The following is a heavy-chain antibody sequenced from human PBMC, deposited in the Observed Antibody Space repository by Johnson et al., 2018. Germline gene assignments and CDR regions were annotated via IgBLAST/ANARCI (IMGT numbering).Heavy chain of an antibody. Sequence: VQLVESGGGLAQPGGSLRLSCASSGLTFRISAMRWVRQAPGKGLEWVSVLSASGDNTYYADSVNGRFTISRDNYKNTLYLHMNSLRAEDTAVYYCVKDGWEGDFGMDVWGQGTTVTVTS. J-gene: IGHJ6*02. CDR3: VKDGWEGDFGMDV. CDR2: LSASGDNT. V-gene: IGHV3-23*04. D-gene: IGHD6-19*01. CDR1: GLTFRISA.